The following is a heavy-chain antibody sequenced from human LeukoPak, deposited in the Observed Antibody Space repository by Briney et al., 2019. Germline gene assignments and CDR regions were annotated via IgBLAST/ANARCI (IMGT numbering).Heavy chain of an antibody. V-gene: IGHV3-11*01. CDR2: ISDTSNTI. J-gene: IGHJ5*02. CDR1: GFTSSEYY. CDR3: ARGGSNGYNWFDP. Sequence: PGGSLRLSCAASGFTSSEYYMSWIRQAPGKGLEWVSYISDTSNTIYYADSVKGRFTISRDNTKSSLSLQMNSLRAEDTAFYYCARGGSNGYNWFDPWGQGTLVTVSS. D-gene: IGHD4-11*01.